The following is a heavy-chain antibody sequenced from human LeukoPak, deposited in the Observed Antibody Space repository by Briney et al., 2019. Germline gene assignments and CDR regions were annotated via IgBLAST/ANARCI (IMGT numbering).Heavy chain of an antibody. J-gene: IGHJ6*02. Sequence: GGSLRLSCAASGFTFSSYWMNWVRQAPGKGLEWVATISQDGSGKYHVDSVKGRFTISRDNAKNSLYLQMNSLRAEDTAVYYCARGPRYRYCSSTSCYEGMVYYYYYGMDVWGQGTTVTVSS. CDR1: GFTFSSYW. D-gene: IGHD2-2*01. CDR3: ARGPRYRYCSSTSCYEGMVYYYYYGMDV. V-gene: IGHV3-7*01. CDR2: ISQDGSGK.